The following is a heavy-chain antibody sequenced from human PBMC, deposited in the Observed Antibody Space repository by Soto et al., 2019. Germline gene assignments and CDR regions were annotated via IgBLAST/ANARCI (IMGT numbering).Heavy chain of an antibody. Sequence: GEALKISYVGPGVNFSIYWRQRDRQNPVQILFWVSRISDDGTTTNYADSVRGRFTISRDNSKNTLYLQMNNLKPDDTAIYYCTRGPRADSSRTGAHWGHGTPVTVSS. CDR3: TRGPRADSSRTGAH. V-gene: IGHV3-74*01. CDR1: GVNFSIYW. CDR2: ISDDGTTT. D-gene: IGHD3-10*01. J-gene: IGHJ4*01.